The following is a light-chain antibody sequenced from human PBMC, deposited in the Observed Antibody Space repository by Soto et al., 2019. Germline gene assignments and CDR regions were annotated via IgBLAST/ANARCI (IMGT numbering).Light chain of an antibody. Sequence: EIVLTQSPATLSLSPGERATLSCRASQSVSSNLAWYQQKPGQAPMLLIYGASNRATGIPDRFSGSGSGTDFTLTISRLEPEDFAVYYCQQYGSSPQTFGQGTKVDIK. J-gene: IGKJ1*01. CDR1: QSVSSN. CDR2: GAS. CDR3: QQYGSSPQT. V-gene: IGKV3-20*01.